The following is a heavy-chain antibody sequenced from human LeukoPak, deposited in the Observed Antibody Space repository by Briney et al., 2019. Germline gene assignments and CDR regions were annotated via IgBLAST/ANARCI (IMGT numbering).Heavy chain of an antibody. CDR3: ARVWSIAAAFEY. J-gene: IGHJ4*02. V-gene: IGHV4-59*11. Sequence: PSETLSLTCTVSGGSISSHYWSWIRQPPGKGLGWIGYIYYSWSTNYNPSLKSRVTISVDTSKNQFPLQLSSVTAADTAVYYCARVWSIAAAFEYWGQGALVTVSS. CDR1: GGSISSHY. D-gene: IGHD6-13*01. CDR2: IYYSWST.